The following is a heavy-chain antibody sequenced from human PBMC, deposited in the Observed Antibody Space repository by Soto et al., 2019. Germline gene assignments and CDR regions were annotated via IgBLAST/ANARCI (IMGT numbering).Heavy chain of an antibody. D-gene: IGHD6-19*01. CDR3: ARDGQWLPRDGLRSSYYFDY. CDR1: GFNFSSYV. Sequence: QVQLVESGGGVVQPGRSLRLSCAASGFNFSSYVMHWVRQAPGKGLEWVAVIWYDGGNKYYADSVKGRFTISRDNSKNTLYLQMNSLRAEDTAVHYCARDGQWLPRDGLRSSYYFDYWGQGTQVTVSS. J-gene: IGHJ4*02. CDR2: IWYDGGNK. V-gene: IGHV3-33*01.